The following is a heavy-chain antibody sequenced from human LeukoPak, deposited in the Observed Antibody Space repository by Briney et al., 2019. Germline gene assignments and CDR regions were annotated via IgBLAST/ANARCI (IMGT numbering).Heavy chain of an antibody. CDR1: GFTFSNYA. CDR3: AKAQELGNYEFFLFDY. CDR2: ISGSGHST. Sequence: GRSLRLSCAASGFTFSNYAMSWVSQSPGKWLEWDSGISGSGHSTYYADSVKGRFTISRDSSKNTLFLQMNSLRTEDTAVYYCAKAQELGNYEFFLFDYWGQGTLVTVSS. J-gene: IGHJ4*02. D-gene: IGHD7-27*01. V-gene: IGHV3-23*01.